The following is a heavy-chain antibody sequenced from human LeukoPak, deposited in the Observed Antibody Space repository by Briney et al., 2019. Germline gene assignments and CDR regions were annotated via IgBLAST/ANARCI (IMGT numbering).Heavy chain of an antibody. V-gene: IGHV4-39*07. D-gene: IGHD6-19*01. CDR3: ARAPPLYSSGWYSFDY. CDR1: GGSISSSSYY. Sequence: SETLSLTCTVSGGSISSSSYYWGWIRQPPGKGLEWIGSIYYSGSTYYNPSLKSRVTISVDTSKNQFSLKLSSVTAADTAVYYCARAPPLYSSGWYSFDYWGQGTLVTVSS. CDR2: IYYSGST. J-gene: IGHJ4*02.